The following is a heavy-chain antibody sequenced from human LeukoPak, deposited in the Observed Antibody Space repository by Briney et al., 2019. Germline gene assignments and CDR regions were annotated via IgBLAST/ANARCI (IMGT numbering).Heavy chain of an antibody. CDR3: ARVTPSAAAKRGGYFQH. J-gene: IGHJ1*01. CDR1: GGSVSSGSYY. V-gene: IGHV4-61*01. D-gene: IGHD6-13*01. CDR2: IYYSGST. Sequence: SETLSLTCTVSGGSVSSGSYYWSWIRQPPGKGLEWIVYIYYSGSTNYNPSLKSRVTISVDTSKNQFSLKLSSVTAADTAVYYCARVTPSAAAKRGGYFQHWGQGTLVTVSS.